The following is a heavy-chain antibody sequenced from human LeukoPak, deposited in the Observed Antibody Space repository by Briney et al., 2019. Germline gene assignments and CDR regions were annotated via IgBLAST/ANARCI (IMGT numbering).Heavy chain of an antibody. CDR3: ARAYYYYYYMDV. CDR1: GGSISSSSYY. V-gene: IGHV4-39*07. CDR2: IYYRGST. J-gene: IGHJ6*03. Sequence: SETLSLTCTVSGGSISSSSYYWGWIRQPPGKGLEWIDTIYYRGSTYYNPSLKSRVTISVDTSKNQFSLKLSSVTAADTAVYYCARAYYYYYYMDVWGNGTTVTVSS.